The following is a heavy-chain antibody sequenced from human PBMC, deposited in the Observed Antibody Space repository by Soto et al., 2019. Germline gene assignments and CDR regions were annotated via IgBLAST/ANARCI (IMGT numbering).Heavy chain of an antibody. V-gene: IGHV1-46*03. CDR2: INPSGGST. J-gene: IGHJ4*02. CDR1: GYTFTSYY. Sequence: QVQLVQSGAEVKPPGASVKVSCKASGYTFTSYYIHWVRQAPGQGLEWMGIINPSGGSTSYAQKFQGRVTMTRDTSTSTVYMELSSLRSEDTAVYYCTRGVTTVYYAGGYWGQGTLVAVST. D-gene: IGHD4-17*01. CDR3: TRGVTTVYYAGGY.